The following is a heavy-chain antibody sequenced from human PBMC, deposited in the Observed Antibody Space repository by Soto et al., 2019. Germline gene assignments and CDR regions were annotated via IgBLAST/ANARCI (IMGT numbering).Heavy chain of an antibody. Sequence: SETLSLTCAVYGGSFSGYYWSWIRQPPGKGLEWIGEINHSGSTNYNPSLKSRVTISVDTSKNQFSLKLSSVTAADTAVYYCARGSSNTYVDIVVVVPEGSVLDYWGQGTLVTVSS. CDR1: GGSFSGYY. J-gene: IGHJ4*02. CDR2: INHSGST. V-gene: IGHV4-34*01. D-gene: IGHD2-15*01. CDR3: ARGSSNTYVDIVVVVPEGSVLDY.